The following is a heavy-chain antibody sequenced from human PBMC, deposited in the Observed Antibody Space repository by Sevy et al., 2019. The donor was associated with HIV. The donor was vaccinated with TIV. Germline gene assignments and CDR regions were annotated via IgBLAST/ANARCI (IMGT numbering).Heavy chain of an antibody. J-gene: IGHJ3*02. D-gene: IGHD3-22*01. CDR3: AREGKDYYDSGGYYYRDAFDI. CDR1: GFTFSSYW. CDR2: IKQDGSEK. V-gene: IGHV3-7*01. Sequence: GGSLRLSCAASGFTFSSYWMSWVRQAPGKGLEWVANIKQDGSEKYYVDSVKGRFTISRDNAKNSLYLQMNSLRAEDTAVYYCAREGKDYYDSGGYYYRDAFDIWGQGTMVTVSS.